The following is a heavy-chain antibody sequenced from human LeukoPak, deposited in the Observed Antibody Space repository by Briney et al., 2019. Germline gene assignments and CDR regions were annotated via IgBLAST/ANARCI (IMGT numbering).Heavy chain of an antibody. J-gene: IGHJ4*02. CDR2: INPSGGST. CDR1: GYTFTTYY. Sequence: ASVKVSCKASGYTFTTYYIHWVRQAPGQGLEWMGIINPSGGSTTYAQIFQGRVTLTRDTSTSTVYMELSSLRSDDTAVYYCARAPEGVTTGYFDHWGQGTLVTVSS. D-gene: IGHD1-26*01. CDR3: ARAPEGVTTGYFDH. V-gene: IGHV1-46*01.